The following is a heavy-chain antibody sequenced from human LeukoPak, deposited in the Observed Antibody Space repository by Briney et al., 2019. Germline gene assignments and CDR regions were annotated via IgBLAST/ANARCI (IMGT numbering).Heavy chain of an antibody. Sequence: GGSLRLSCAASGFTFSSYEMNWARQAPGKGLEWVLYISSSGSTIYYADSVKGRFTISRDNAKNSLYLQMNSLRAEDTAVYYCAELGITMIGGVWGKGTTVTISS. CDR3: AELGITMIGGV. CDR2: ISSSGSTI. V-gene: IGHV3-48*03. D-gene: IGHD3-10*02. CDR1: GFTFSSYE. J-gene: IGHJ6*04.